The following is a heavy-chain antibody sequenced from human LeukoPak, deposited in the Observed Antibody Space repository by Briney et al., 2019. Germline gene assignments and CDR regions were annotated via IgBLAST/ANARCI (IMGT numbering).Heavy chain of an antibody. J-gene: IGHJ4*02. V-gene: IGHV1-8*01. CDR2: MNPNSGNT. Sequence: ASVKVSCKASGYTFTSYDINWVRQATGQGPEWMGWMNPNSGNTGYAQKFQGRVTMTRNTSISTAYTELSSLRSEDTAVYYCARGRGAYCGGDCSYFDYWGQGTLVTVSS. D-gene: IGHD2-21*02. CDR3: ARGRGAYCGGDCSYFDY. CDR1: GYTFTSYD.